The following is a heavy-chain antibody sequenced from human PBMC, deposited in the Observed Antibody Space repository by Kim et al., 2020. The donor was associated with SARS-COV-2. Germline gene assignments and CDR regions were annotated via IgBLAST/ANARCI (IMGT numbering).Heavy chain of an antibody. CDR2: ISYDGSKT. Sequence: GGSLRLSCAASGFSFSGYGMHWVRQAPGKGLEWVGLISYDGSKTHYADSVKGRFTISRDNSGNTLYLQMNRLRDDDTAVYYCAKAEMATIWYFDHWGQG. CDR1: GFSFSGYG. D-gene: IGHD5-12*01. J-gene: IGHJ4*02. V-gene: IGHV3-30*18. CDR3: AKAEMATIWYFDH.